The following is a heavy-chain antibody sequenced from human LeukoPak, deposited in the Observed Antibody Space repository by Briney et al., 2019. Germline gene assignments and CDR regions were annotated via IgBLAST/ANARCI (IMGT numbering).Heavy chain of an antibody. D-gene: IGHD3-10*01. CDR3: ARVHHYYGSGSHYTFDY. CDR2: TYYRSKWYN. J-gene: IGHJ4*02. Sequence: SQTLSLTCAISGDSVSSNSAAWNWIRQSPSRGLEWLGRTYYRSKWYNDYAVSVKSRITINPDTSKNQFSLQLNSVTPEDTDVYYCARVHHYYGSGSHYTFDYWGQGTLVTVSS. CDR1: GDSVSSNSAA. V-gene: IGHV6-1*01.